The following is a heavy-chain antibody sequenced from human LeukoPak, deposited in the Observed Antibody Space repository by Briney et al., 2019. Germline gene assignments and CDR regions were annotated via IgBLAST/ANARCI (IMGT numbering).Heavy chain of an antibody. J-gene: IGHJ4*02. CDR1: GGSFSGYY. Sequence: SETLSLTCAVYGGSFSGYYWSWIRQPPGKGLEWIGETNHSGSTNYNPSLKSRVTISVDTSKNQFSLKLSSVTAADTAVYYCARGLLIAVAGNAFDYWGQGTLVAVSS. D-gene: IGHD6-19*01. CDR2: TNHSGST. V-gene: IGHV4-34*01. CDR3: ARGLLIAVAGNAFDY.